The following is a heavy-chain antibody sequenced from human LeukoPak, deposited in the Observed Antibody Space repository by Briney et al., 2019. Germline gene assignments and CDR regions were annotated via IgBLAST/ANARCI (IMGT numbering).Heavy chain of an antibody. V-gene: IGHV1-2*02. CDR1: GYTFTGYY. Sequence: GASVKVSCKASGYTFTGYYMHWVRQAPGQGLEWRGWINPNSGGTNYAQKFQGRVTMTRDTSISTAYMELSRLRSDDTAVYYCAINHYDFWSGDYYMDVWGKGTTVTVSS. J-gene: IGHJ6*03. CDR3: AINHYDFWSGDYYMDV. CDR2: INPNSGGT. D-gene: IGHD3-3*01.